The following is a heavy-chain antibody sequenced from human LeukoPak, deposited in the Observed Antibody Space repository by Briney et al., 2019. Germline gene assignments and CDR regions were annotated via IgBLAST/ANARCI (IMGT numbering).Heavy chain of an antibody. CDR2: IYYSGST. CDR3: ASLKGIAVAGRPQNGYYYYGMDV. V-gene: IGHV4-59*12. CDR1: GGSISSYY. J-gene: IGHJ6*02. D-gene: IGHD6-19*01. Sequence: SETLSLTCTVSGGSISSYYWSWIRQPPGKGLEWIGYIYYSGSTNYNPSLKSRVTISVDTSKNQFSLKLSSVTAADTAVYYCASLKGIAVAGRPQNGYYYYGMDVWGQGTTVTVSS.